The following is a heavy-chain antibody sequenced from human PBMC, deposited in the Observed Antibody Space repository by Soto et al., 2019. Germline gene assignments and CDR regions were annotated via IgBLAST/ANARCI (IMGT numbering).Heavy chain of an antibody. Sequence: EVQLVESGGGLVQPGGSLRLSCAASGFTFSSHWMHWVRQAPGKGLVWVSRINGDGSSTTYADSVKGRFTISRDDAKSTLYLQLHSLRAEDTAVYYCVRGLEEWATATVIWGQGTLVTVSS. CDR2: INGDGSST. V-gene: IGHV3-74*01. CDR1: GFTFSSHW. D-gene: IGHD3-3*01. CDR3: VRGLEEWATATVI. J-gene: IGHJ3*02.